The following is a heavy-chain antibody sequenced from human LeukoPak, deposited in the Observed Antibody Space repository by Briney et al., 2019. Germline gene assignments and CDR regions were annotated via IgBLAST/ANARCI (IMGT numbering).Heavy chain of an antibody. V-gene: IGHV3-66*01. D-gene: IGHD2-21*01. Sequence: GGSLRLSCAASGFTFSSYAMSWVRQAPGKGLEWVSVIYSGGSTYYADSVKGRFTISRDNSKNTLYLQMNSLRAEDTAVYYCARVYIVGSGETFDYWGQGTLVTVSS. CDR3: ARVYIVGSGETFDY. CDR1: GFTFSSYA. CDR2: IYSGGST. J-gene: IGHJ4*02.